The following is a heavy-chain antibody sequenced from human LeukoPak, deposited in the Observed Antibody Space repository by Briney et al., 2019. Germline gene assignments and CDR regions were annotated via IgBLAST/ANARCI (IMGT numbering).Heavy chain of an antibody. Sequence: GGTLRLSCAASGFTFSSYAMSWVRQPPGKGLEWVSGISGSGDNTYYADSVKGRFTISRDNSKKTLYLHLNSLRVEDAAVYYCAKDGYSSIPGFHFEYWGQGTPVTVSS. D-gene: IGHD6-13*01. V-gene: IGHV3-23*01. CDR1: GFTFSSYA. CDR2: ISGSGDNT. CDR3: AKDGYSSIPGFHFEY. J-gene: IGHJ4*02.